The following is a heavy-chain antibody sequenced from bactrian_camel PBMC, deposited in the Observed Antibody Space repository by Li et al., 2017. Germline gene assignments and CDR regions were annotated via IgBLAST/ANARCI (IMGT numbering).Heavy chain of an antibody. Sequence: QLVESGGGLVQPGGSLRLSCAASGFTFSSYWMYWVRQAPGKGLEWVSAINSGGGTTYYADSVKGRFTISRDNAKNTVYLQMNSLKPEDTAVYYCVCDGGAWYGRLWGQGTQVTVS. J-gene: IGHJ4*01. CDR1: GFTFSSYW. V-gene: IGHV3S25*01. CDR2: INSGGGTT. CDR3: VCDGGAWYGRL. D-gene: IGHD6*01.